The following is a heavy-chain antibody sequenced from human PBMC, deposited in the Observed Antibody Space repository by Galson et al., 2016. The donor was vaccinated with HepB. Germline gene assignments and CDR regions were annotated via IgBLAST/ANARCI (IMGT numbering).Heavy chain of an antibody. V-gene: IGHV3-49*04. CDR3: SLGHLAGY. CDR1: GITFGNFI. Sequence: SLRLSCASSGITFGNFIMSWVRQAPGQGLEWVALIRTNADGGTTEYAASVKGRFSISRDDSKSTTYLQMNRLKSEDTAVYYCSLGHLAGYGGRGTVVTVSS. J-gene: IGHJ4*02. D-gene: IGHD3-16*01. CDR2: IRTNADGGTT.